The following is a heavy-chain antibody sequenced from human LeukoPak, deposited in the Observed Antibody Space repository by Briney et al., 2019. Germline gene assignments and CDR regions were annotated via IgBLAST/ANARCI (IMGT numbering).Heavy chain of an antibody. CDR1: GGSISSYY. V-gene: IGHV4-59*01. Sequence: SETLSLTCTVSGGSISSYYWSWIRQPPGKGLEWIGYIYYSGSTNYNPSLKSRVTISVDTSKNQFSLKPSSVTAADTAVYYCARDDDSGSSYWGQGTLVTVSS. CDR3: ARDDDSGSSY. CDR2: IYYSGST. D-gene: IGHD1-26*01. J-gene: IGHJ4*02.